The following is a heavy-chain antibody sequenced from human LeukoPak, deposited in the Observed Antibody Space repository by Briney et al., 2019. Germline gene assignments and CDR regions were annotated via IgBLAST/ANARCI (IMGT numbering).Heavy chain of an antibody. CDR3: ARHTRTYYYDSSDYYSGAFDI. D-gene: IGHD3-22*01. J-gene: IGHJ3*02. CDR1: GGSISSSSYY. V-gene: IGHV4-39*01. CDR2: ISYSGST. Sequence: SETLSLTCTVSGGSISSSSYYWGWIRQPPGKGLEWIGSISYSGSTYYNPSLKSRVTISVVTSKNQFSLKLSSVAAAGTAVYYCARHTRTYYYDSSDYYSGAFDIWGQGTMVTVSS.